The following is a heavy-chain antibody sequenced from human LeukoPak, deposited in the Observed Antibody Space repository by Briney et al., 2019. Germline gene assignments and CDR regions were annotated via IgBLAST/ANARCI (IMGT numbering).Heavy chain of an antibody. J-gene: IGHJ4*02. V-gene: IGHV3-15*01. CDR3: TTGDYDFWSGFYSPNHYFDY. CDR2: IKGETAAGAP. CDR1: GFTVSSNY. D-gene: IGHD3-3*01. Sequence: GGSLRLSCAVSGFTVSSNYMSWVRQAPGKGLEWVGRIKGETAAGAPNYVASVKGRFTISRDDSKNTLFLQMNSLKTEDTAVYYCTTGDYDFWSGFYSPNHYFDYWGQGTLVTVSS.